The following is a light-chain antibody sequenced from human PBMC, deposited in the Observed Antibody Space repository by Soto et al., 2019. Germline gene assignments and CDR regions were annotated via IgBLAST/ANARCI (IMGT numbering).Light chain of an antibody. CDR1: QSISSW. CDR3: QQYNSYPFT. Sequence: IQMTQSPSTLSASVGDRVTITCRASQSISSWLAWYQQKPGKAPKLLIYDASSLESGVPSRFSGSGSGTEFTLTISSLQPDDFATYYCQQYNSYPFTFGPGTRWIS. J-gene: IGKJ3*01. V-gene: IGKV1-5*01. CDR2: DAS.